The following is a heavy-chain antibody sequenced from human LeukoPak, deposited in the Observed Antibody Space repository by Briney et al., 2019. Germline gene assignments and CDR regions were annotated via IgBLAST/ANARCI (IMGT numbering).Heavy chain of an antibody. CDR3: AKDRTGGTAVAGTDY. Sequence: GGSLRLSCADSGFSFSSYAMSWVRPAPGKGLGWVSAISGSGGSTYYADSVKGRFTISRDNSKNTLYLQVNSLRAEDTAVYYCAKDRTGGTAVAGTDYWGQGTLVTVSS. CDR2: ISGSGGST. J-gene: IGHJ4*02. D-gene: IGHD6-19*01. V-gene: IGHV3-23*01. CDR1: GFSFSSYA.